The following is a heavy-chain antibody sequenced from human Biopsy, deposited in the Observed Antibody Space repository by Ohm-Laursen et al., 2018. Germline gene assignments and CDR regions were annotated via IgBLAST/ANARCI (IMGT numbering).Heavy chain of an antibody. CDR1: GFTFNNYG. CDR2: ISSSSESI. J-gene: IGHJ4*02. CDR3: ATDDYSGDSAY. D-gene: IGHD4-23*01. Sequence: GSLRFSCTASGFTFNNYGMQWVRQAPGKGLGWVSYISSSSESIYYADSVRGRFTVSRDNAQNSMYLQMNSLRADDTAVYYCATDDYSGDSAYWGQGTPVTVSS. V-gene: IGHV3-48*01.